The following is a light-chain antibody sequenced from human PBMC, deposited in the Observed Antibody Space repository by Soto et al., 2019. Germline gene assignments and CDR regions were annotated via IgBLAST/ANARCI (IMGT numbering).Light chain of an antibody. CDR2: RNN. V-gene: IGLV1-47*01. J-gene: IGLJ2*01. CDR3: AAWDDSLSGLV. Sequence: QSVLTQPPSASGTPGQRVTISFSGSSSNIGSNYVYWYQQLPGTAPKLLIYRNNQRPSGVPDRFSGSKSGTSASLAISGLRSEDEADYYCAAWDDSLSGLVFGGGTKVTVL. CDR1: SSNIGSNY.